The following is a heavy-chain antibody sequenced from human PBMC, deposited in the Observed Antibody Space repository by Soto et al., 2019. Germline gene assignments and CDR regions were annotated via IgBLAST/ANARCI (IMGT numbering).Heavy chain of an antibody. Sequence: GGSLRLSCAASGFTFSSYAMSWVRQAPGKGLEWVSAISGSGGSTYYADSVKGRFTISRDNSKNTLYLQMNSLRAEDTAVYYCAKDRWESILYGASYFDYRGQGTLVIVSS. D-gene: IGHD1-26*01. CDR2: ISGSGGST. CDR1: GFTFSSYA. CDR3: AKDRWESILYGASYFDY. J-gene: IGHJ4*02. V-gene: IGHV3-23*01.